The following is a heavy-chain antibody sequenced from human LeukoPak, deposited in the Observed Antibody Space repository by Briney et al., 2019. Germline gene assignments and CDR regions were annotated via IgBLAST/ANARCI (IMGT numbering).Heavy chain of an antibody. J-gene: IGHJ3*02. CDR2: ISRSGSDT. V-gene: IGHV3-23*01. CDR1: GFTFSSYA. Sequence: GGSLRLSCAASGFTFSSYAMTWVRQAPGKGLEWVSAISRSGSDTEYADSVKGRFTISRDNSKNTLYLQMNSLRAEDTAVYYCAKCGSTCYANAFYIWGQGTLVTVSS. CDR3: AKCGSTCYANAFYI. D-gene: IGHD2-15*01.